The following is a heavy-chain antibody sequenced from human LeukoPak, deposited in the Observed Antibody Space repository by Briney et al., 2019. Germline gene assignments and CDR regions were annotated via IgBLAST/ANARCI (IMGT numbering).Heavy chain of an antibody. V-gene: IGHV4-39*07. Sequence: SETLSLTCTVSGGSISSGGYYWSWIRQPPGKGLEWIGEINHSGSTNYNPSLKSRVTISVDTSKNQFSLKLSSVTAADTAVYYCARGPPWFDPWGQGTLVTVSS. CDR3: ARGPPWFDP. J-gene: IGHJ5*02. CDR2: INHSGST. CDR1: GGSISSGGYY.